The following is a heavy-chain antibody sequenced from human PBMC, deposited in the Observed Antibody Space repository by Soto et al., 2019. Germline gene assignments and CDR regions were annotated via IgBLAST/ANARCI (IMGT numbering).Heavy chain of an antibody. CDR3: ARAELTYYYCQRRDN. J-gene: IGHJ4*01. D-gene: IGHD3-22*01. CDR1: GDTFTRNT. Sequence: QVQLVQSGAEMKKPGASVKVSCKASGDTFTRNTIHWVRQAPGQSLEWMGWINVANGNTGYLEKFQGRITISRDTTASTAYTKVSSLRSENTPLSFGARAELTYYYCQRRDNWGQGTAVTVSS. CDR2: INVANGNT. V-gene: IGHV1-3*01.